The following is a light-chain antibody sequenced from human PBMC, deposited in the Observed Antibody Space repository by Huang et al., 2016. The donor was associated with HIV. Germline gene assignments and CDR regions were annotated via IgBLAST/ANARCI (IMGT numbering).Light chain of an antibody. CDR1: HSLGGN. V-gene: IGKV3-11*01. J-gene: IGKJ4*01. Sequence: EIVLTQSPATLFLSPGESAALFCRASHSLGGNLAWYQQRPGQAPRLLIYDTSNRATGIPARFTGSGSGTDYTLTISGLEPEDFAVYYCQQRSDWPLTFGGGTKVDIK. CDR2: DTS. CDR3: QQRSDWPLT.